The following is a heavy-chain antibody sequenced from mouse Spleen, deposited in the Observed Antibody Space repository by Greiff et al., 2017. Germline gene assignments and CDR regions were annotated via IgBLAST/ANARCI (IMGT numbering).Heavy chain of an antibody. Sequence: EVQRVESGGGLVKPGGSLKLSCAASGFTFSSYGMSWVRQTPEKSLELVATISGGGSYTYYPDSVKGRFTISRDNAKNNLYLQMSSLRSEDTALYYCARHALYGSSYDYFDYWGQGTTLTVSS. CDR3: ARHALYGSSYDYFDY. J-gene: IGHJ2*01. CDR2: ISGGGSYT. V-gene: IGHV5-9-2*01. D-gene: IGHD1-1*01. CDR1: GFTFSSYG.